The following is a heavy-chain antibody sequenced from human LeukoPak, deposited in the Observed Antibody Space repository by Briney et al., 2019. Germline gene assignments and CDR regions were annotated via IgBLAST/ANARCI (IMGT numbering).Heavy chain of an antibody. CDR2: IYTSGST. CDR3: ARHVLRPYYYDSSGYYYGFHYYYYMDV. J-gene: IGHJ6*03. V-gene: IGHV4-61*02. Sequence: SETLSLTCTVSGGSISSGSYYWSWIRQPAGKGLEWIGRIYTSGSTNYNPSLKSRVTISVDTSKNQFSLKLSSVTAADTAVYYCARHVLRPYYYDSSGYYYGFHYYYYMDVWGKGTTVTISS. D-gene: IGHD3-22*01. CDR1: GGSISSGSYY.